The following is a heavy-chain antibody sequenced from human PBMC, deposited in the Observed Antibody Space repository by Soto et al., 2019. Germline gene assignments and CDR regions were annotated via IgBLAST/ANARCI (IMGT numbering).Heavy chain of an antibody. Sequence: EVQLVESGGVLVQPGGSLRLSCAASGFTFRSAHMTWVRQAPGKGLEWVPVIYSDGTTKYADSVRGRFTISRDNSKNTLYLQMNSVRAEDTAVYFCATLSTSGSWGQGTLVTVSS. D-gene: IGHD3-10*01. CDR1: GFTFRSAH. CDR2: IYSDGTT. V-gene: IGHV3-66*01. CDR3: ATLSTSGS. J-gene: IGHJ5*02.